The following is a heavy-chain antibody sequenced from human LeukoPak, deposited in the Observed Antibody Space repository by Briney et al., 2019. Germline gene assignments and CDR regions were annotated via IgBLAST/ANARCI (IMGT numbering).Heavy chain of an antibody. CDR1: GFTFSSYE. CDR3: ARDGEWYGGYFGY. CDR2: ISSSGSTI. D-gene: IGHD4-23*01. J-gene: IGHJ4*02. Sequence: QPGGSLILSCAASGFTFSSYEMNWVRQAPGKGLEWVSYISSSGSTIYYADSVKGRFTISRDNAKNSLYLQMNSLRAEDTAVYYCARDGEWYGGYFGYWGQGTLVTVSS. V-gene: IGHV3-48*03.